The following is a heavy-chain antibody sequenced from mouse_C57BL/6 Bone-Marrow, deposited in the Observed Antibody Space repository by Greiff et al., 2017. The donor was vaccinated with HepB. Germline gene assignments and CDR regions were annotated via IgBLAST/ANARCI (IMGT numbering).Heavy chain of an antibody. D-gene: IGHD2-1*01. Sequence: QVQLQQSGPELVKPGASVKISCKASGYSFTSYYIHWVKQRPGQGLEWIGWIYPGSGNTKYNEKFKGKATLTADTSSSTAYMQLSSLTSVDSAVYYCARGDGNYGAMDYWGQGTSVTVSS. V-gene: IGHV1-66*01. CDR3: ARGDGNYGAMDY. CDR2: IYPGSGNT. J-gene: IGHJ4*01. CDR1: GYSFTSYY.